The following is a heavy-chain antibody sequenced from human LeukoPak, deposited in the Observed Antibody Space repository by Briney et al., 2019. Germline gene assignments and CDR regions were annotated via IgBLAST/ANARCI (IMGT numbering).Heavy chain of an antibody. CDR2: ISYDGSNK. Sequence: GRSLRLSCAASGFTFSSYPMHWVRQAPGKGLEWVGVISYDGSNKYSADSVKGRFTISRDNAKNTLYLQMNTLRAEDTAVYYCARRIVTYYYDSSGSLDAFDIWGQGTMVTVSS. CDR1: GFTFSSYP. D-gene: IGHD3-22*01. CDR3: ARRIVTYYYDSSGSLDAFDI. V-gene: IGHV3-30-3*01. J-gene: IGHJ3*02.